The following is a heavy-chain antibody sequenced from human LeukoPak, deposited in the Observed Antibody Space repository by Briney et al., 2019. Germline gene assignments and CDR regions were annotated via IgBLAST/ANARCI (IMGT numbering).Heavy chain of an antibody. V-gene: IGHV4-34*01. CDR3: ARGVVVAATHWFDP. CDR2: INHSGST. D-gene: IGHD2-15*01. Sequence: SETLSLTCAVYGGSFSGYYWSWIRQPPGKGLEWSGEINHSGSTNYNPSLKSRVTISVDTSKNQFSLKLSSVTAADTAVYYCARGVVVAATHWFDPWGQGTLVTVSS. CDR1: GGSFSGYY. J-gene: IGHJ5*02.